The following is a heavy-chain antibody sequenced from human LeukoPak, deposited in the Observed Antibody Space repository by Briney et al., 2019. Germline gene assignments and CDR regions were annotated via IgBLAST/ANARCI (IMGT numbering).Heavy chain of an antibody. CDR2: INHSGST. J-gene: IGHJ4*02. CDR1: GGSFSGYY. CDR3: AATYYYDSSGYYSGYFDY. V-gene: IGHV4-34*01. Sequence: SETLSLTCAVYGGSFSGYYWSWIRQPPGKGLEWIGEINHSGSTNYNPSLKSRVTISVDTSKNQFSLKLSSVTAADTAVYYCAATYYYDSSGYYSGYFDYWGQGTLVTVSS. D-gene: IGHD3-22*01.